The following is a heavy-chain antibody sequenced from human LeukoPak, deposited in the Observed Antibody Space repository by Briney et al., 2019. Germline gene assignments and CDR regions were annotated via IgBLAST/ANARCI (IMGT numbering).Heavy chain of an antibody. V-gene: IGHV4-34*01. J-gene: IGHJ4*02. CDR1: GETFSGFY. Sequence: KSSETLSLTCAVYGETFSGFYWSWIRQPPGRGLEWIGEINYSGSTNYNPSLKSRVTISVDTSKNQFSLNLNSVTAADTAVYYCARISTVTHQFGYWGQGMLVTVSS. D-gene: IGHD4-17*01. CDR2: INYSGST. CDR3: ARISTVTHQFGY.